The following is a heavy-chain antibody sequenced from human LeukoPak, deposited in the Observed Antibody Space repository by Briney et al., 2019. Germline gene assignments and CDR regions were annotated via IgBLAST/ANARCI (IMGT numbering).Heavy chain of an antibody. Sequence: GGSLRLSCVASGFTLSNYGIHWVRQAPGKGLEWVAFIRYDGGNKYYADSMKGRFTISRDNSKNTLYLQMNSLRAEDTAVYYCAKTLGYCSTISCSYFDYWGLGTLVTVSS. CDR2: IRYDGGNK. CDR3: AKTLGYCSTISCSYFDY. J-gene: IGHJ4*02. CDR1: GFTLSNYG. D-gene: IGHD2-2*01. V-gene: IGHV3-30*02.